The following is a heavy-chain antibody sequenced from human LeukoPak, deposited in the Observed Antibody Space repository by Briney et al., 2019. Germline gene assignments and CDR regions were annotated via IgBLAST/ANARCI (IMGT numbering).Heavy chain of an antibody. J-gene: IGHJ4*02. D-gene: IGHD5-12*01. CDR3: ARVGPAGYVGYPLAY. Sequence: GGALRLSCAAPGFTFSSYWMHWVRQAPGKGRMWVSRINSDGRSTSYADPVKGRFTISRDNAKNALYLQMNSLRAEDTAVFYCARVGPAGYVGYPLAYRGQGTLVTVSS. CDR2: INSDGRST. V-gene: IGHV3-74*01. CDR1: GFTFSSYW.